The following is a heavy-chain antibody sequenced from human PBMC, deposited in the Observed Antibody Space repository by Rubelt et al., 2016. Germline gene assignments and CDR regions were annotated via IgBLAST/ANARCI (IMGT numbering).Heavy chain of an antibody. CDR2: IKSDGSST. J-gene: IGHJ3*02. D-gene: IGHD4-23*01. CDR3: ARDGSWGGKESAFDI. Sequence: SRGGLVQPGGSLRVSCAASGFTFSSYWMHWVRQAPGKGLVWVSRIKSDGSSTSYADSVKGRFTISRDNAKNTLYLQMNSLRAEDTAVYYCARDGSWGGKESAFDIWGQGTMVTVSS. V-gene: IGHV3-74*01. CDR1: GFTFSSYW.